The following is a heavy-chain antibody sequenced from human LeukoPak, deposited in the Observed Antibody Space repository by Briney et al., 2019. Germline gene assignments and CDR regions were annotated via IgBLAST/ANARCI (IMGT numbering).Heavy chain of an antibody. V-gene: IGHV4-61*02. CDR1: GGSISSGFYY. CDR3: ARDLET. J-gene: IGHJ5*02. CDR2: IYTSGST. D-gene: IGHD5-24*01. Sequence: SETLSLTCTVSGGSISSGFYYWSWIRQPAGKGLEWIGRIYTSGSTNYNPSLKSRVTISVDTSKNQFSLKLSSVTAADTAVYYCARDLETWGQGTLVTVSS.